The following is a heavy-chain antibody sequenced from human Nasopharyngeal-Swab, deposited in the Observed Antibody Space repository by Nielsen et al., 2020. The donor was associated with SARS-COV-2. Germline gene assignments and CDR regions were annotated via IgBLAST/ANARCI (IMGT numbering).Heavy chain of an antibody. Sequence: WIRQPPGKALERLALIDWDDDKYYSTSLRTRLTISKDTSKNQVVLTMTNMDPVDTATYYCARAQTSSWAVRYYYYMDVWGKGTTVTVSS. D-gene: IGHD6-13*01. CDR3: ARAQTSSWAVRYYYYMDV. V-gene: IGHV2-70*01. CDR2: IDWDDDK. J-gene: IGHJ6*03.